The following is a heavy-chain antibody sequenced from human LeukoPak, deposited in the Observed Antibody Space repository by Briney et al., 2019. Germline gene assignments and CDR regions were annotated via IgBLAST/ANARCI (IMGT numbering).Heavy chain of an antibody. CDR2: ISAYNGNT. J-gene: IGHJ4*02. CDR1: GYTFTGYY. D-gene: IGHD3-22*01. CDR3: ARVRMSYYDSSGYPTYYFDY. V-gene: IGHV1-18*04. Sequence: ASVKVSCKASGYTFTGYYMHWVRQAPGQGLEWMGWISAYNGNTNYAQKLQGRVTMTTDTSTSTAYMELRSLRSDDTAVYYCARVRMSYYDSSGYPTYYFDYWGQGTLVTVSS.